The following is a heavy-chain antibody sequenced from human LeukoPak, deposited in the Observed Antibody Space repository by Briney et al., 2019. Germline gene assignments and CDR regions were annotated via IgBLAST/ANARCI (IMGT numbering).Heavy chain of an antibody. CDR1: GFTFSNAW. J-gene: IGHJ4*02. CDR2: IKSKTDGGTT. V-gene: IGHV3-15*07. D-gene: IGHD4-17*01. Sequence: GGSLRLSCAASGFTFSNAWMNWVRQAPGKGLEWVGRIKSKTDGGTTDYAAPVKGRFTISRDDSKNTLYLQMNSLKTEDTAVYYCTTRLDYGDALTRGVHDYWGQGTLVTVSS. CDR3: TTRLDYGDALTRGVHDY.